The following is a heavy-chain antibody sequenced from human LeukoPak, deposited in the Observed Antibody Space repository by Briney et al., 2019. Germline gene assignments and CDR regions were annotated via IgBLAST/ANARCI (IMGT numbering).Heavy chain of an antibody. CDR1: GLTISSNY. CDR3: ARISGGSFDI. V-gene: IGHV3-53*01. CDR2: IYSGEVT. J-gene: IGHJ3*02. Sequence: GGSLRLSCAASGLTISSNYMTWVRQAQGTGLEWVSLIYSGEVTFYADSVKGRFTTSRDTSHNTLYLQMNRLRTADTAVYYCARISGGSFDIWGQGTTVTV. D-gene: IGHD3-10*01.